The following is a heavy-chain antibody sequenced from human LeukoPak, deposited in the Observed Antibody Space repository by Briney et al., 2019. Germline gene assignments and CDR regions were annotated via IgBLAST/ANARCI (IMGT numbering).Heavy chain of an antibody. CDR3: ARGPKYISATGPYYFDY. D-gene: IGHD6-13*01. CDR1: GFTFSSYS. CDR2: ISSSSSYI. V-gene: IGHV3-21*01. J-gene: IGHJ4*02. Sequence: GSLRLSCAASGFTFSSYSMNWVRQAPGKGLEWVSSISSSSSYIYYADSVKGRFTISRDNAKNSLYLQMNSLRAEDTAVYYCARGPKYISATGPYYFDYWGQGTPVTVSS.